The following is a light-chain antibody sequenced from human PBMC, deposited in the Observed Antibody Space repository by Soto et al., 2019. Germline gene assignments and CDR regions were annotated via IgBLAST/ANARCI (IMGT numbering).Light chain of an antibody. CDR3: SSFKGTNDFV. CDR2: EVS. CDR1: SSNIGANYD. V-gene: IGLV1-40*01. J-gene: IGLJ1*01. Sequence: QPVLTQPPSVSGAPGQRVTISCTGSSSNIGANYDVHWYQHRPGTAPKLIIYEVSKRPSGVPDRIVASKSGNTASLPVSALQADDEADYYCSSFKGTNDFVFGTGTKLTV.